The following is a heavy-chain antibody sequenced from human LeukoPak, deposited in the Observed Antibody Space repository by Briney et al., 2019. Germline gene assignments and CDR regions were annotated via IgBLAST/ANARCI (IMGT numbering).Heavy chain of an antibody. Sequence: SDTLSLTCAVNGGSFSRYYWSWIRQPPGKGLEWIGEINHSGSTNYNPSLKSRVTMSVDTSKNQFSLKLSSVTAADTAVYYCARRPGAYCGGDCQSPDYYYYMDVWGKGTTVTISS. J-gene: IGHJ6*03. CDR3: ARRPGAYCGGDCQSPDYYYYMDV. CDR1: GGSFSRYY. V-gene: IGHV4-34*01. D-gene: IGHD2-21*02. CDR2: INHSGST.